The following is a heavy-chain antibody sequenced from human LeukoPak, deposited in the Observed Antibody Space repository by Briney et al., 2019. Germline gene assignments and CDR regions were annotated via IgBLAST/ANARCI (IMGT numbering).Heavy chain of an antibody. CDR1: GAAFRSYA. V-gene: IGHV1-69*04. D-gene: IGHD6-13*01. J-gene: IGHJ6*02. Sequence: SSVEGDCTASGAAFRSYAISWDRQGPGQGLEWIGMVIPILGIANYAQKFQGRVTITADKSTSTAYMELSSLRSEDTAVYYCARDRAAAGPYYYYGMDVWGQGTTVTVSS. CDR3: ARDRAAAGPYYYYGMDV. CDR2: VIPILGIA.